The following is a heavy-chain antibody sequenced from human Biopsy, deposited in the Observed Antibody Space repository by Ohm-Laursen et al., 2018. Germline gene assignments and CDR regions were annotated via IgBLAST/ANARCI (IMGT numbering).Heavy chain of an antibody. J-gene: IGHJ6*02. CDR2: VYYSGTT. Sequence: TLSLTCSVSGGSVSDSFHFWSWIRQLPGKGLEWIGNVYYSGTTNYNPSLKSRVTVSIDTSKNQFSLKLTPVTAADTAVYFCTRDVKRYCSGSSCYTGCFGMDVWGQGTTVTVSS. D-gene: IGHD2-2*01. V-gene: IGHV4-61*01. CDR1: GGSVSDSFHF. CDR3: TRDVKRYCSGSSCYTGCFGMDV.